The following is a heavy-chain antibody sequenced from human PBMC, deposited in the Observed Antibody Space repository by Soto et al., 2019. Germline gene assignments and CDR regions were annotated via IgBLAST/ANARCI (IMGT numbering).Heavy chain of an antibody. CDR3: AREVLTASY. D-gene: IGHD2-8*01. Sequence: EIQLVESGGGLVQPGGSLRLSCAASGFTFSSNSMNWVRQAPGKGLEWISYIDSRSGTTYYADSVKGRFTISRDNAKNSLYLQMNSLRDEDTAVYYCAREVLTASYWGQGTLVTVSS. V-gene: IGHV3-48*02. CDR1: GFTFSSNS. J-gene: IGHJ4*02. CDR2: IDSRSGTT.